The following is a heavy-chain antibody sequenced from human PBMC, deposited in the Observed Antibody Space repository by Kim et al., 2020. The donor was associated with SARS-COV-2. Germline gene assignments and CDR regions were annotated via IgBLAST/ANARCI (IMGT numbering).Heavy chain of an antibody. V-gene: IGHV3-48*03. CDR3: ARRVDY. J-gene: IGHJ4*02. CDR2: SSGSTT. D-gene: IGHD6-13*01. Sequence: SSGSTTHYADSVKGRFTISRDSAKNSLYLQMNSLRAEDTAVYYCARRVDYWGQGTLVTVSS.